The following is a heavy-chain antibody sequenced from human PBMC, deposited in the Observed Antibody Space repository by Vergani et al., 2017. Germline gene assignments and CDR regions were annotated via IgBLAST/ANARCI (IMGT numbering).Heavy chain of an antibody. Sequence: EVQLVEPGGGLIQPGGSLRLSCAASGFTVSSNYMSWVRQAPGKGLEWVSVIYSGGSTYYADSVKGRFTISRDNSKNTLYHQMNSLRAEDTAVYYCARSQVPMVRGGFLDPWGQGTLVTVSS. CDR1: GFTVSSNY. CDR2: IYSGGST. D-gene: IGHD3-10*01. J-gene: IGHJ5*02. V-gene: IGHV3-53*01. CDR3: ARSQVPMVRGGFLDP.